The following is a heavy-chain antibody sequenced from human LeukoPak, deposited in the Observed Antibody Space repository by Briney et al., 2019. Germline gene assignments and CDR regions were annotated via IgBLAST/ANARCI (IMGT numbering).Heavy chain of an antibody. D-gene: IGHD6-13*01. Sequence: SETLSLTCTVSGGSISSYYWSWIRQPAGQGLEWIGRIYTSGSTNYNPSLKSRVTMSVDTSKNQFSLKLSSVTAADTAVYYCASFIAASDALDIWGQGTMVTVSS. J-gene: IGHJ3*02. CDR2: IYTSGST. CDR3: ASFIAASDALDI. CDR1: GGSISSYY. V-gene: IGHV4-4*07.